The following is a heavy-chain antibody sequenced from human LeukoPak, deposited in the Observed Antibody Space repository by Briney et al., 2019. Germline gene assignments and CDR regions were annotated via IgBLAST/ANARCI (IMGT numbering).Heavy chain of an antibody. J-gene: IGHJ6*03. CDR2: MNPNSGNT. Sequence: GASVKVSCKASRYTFTSYDINWVRQATGQGLEWMGWMNPNSGNTGYAQKFQGRVTMTTDTSTSTAYMELRSLRSDDTAVYYCAREEGFGEFYYMDVWGKGTTVTVSS. CDR1: RYTFTSYD. V-gene: IGHV1-8*01. CDR3: AREEGFGEFYYMDV. D-gene: IGHD3-10*01.